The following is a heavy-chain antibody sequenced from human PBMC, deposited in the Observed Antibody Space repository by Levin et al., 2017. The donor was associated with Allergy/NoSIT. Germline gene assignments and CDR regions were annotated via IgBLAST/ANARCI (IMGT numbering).Heavy chain of an antibody. CDR1: EGFFNSYA. CDR2: IMPFLQTT. D-gene: IGHD3-10*01. J-gene: IGHJ5*01. V-gene: IGHV1-69*01. CDR3: ATAHGSGSYYAWFES. Sequence: KHGESLKISCRAAEGFFNSYAVSWVRKAPGHGLQWIGGIMPFLQTTHYSHKFQGRVSITADESAATSSIELTSLTSDDTAIYYCATAHGSGSYYAWFESWGPGTQVTVSS.